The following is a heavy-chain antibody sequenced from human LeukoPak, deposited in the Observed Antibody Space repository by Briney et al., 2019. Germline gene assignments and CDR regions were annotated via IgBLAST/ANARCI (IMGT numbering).Heavy chain of an antibody. CDR2: IYSDGSRT. J-gene: IGHJ4*02. D-gene: IGHD6-19*01. CDR3: VKSPGSGWPV. V-gene: IGHV3-64D*06. CDR1: GFTFSSFA. Sequence: SGGSLRLSCAASGFTFSSFAMHWVRQAPGKGLEYLSAIYSDGSRTYYVDSVKGRFTISRDNSKNTLYFEMSSLRVEDTAVYYCVKSPGSGWPVWGQGTLLTVSS.